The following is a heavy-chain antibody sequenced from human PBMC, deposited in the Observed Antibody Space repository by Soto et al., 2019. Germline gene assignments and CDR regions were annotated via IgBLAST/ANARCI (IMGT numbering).Heavy chain of an antibody. D-gene: IGHD4-17*01. J-gene: IGHJ2*01. V-gene: IGHV3-74*01. CDR3: AKDRVPYRDYGRYFDL. CDR2: INPDGSTT. CDR1: GFTVSTYW. Sequence: EVQLVESGGGLVQPGGSLRLSCAASGFTVSTYWMHWVRQDPGKGLMWVSRINPDGSTTTYADPVRGRFTISRGTAENTLYLQMNSLRVEDTAVYYCAKDRVPYRDYGRYFDLWGRGTLVTVSS.